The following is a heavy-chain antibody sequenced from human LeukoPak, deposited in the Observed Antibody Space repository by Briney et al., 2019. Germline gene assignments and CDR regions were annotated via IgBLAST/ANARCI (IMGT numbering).Heavy chain of an antibody. J-gene: IGHJ4*02. V-gene: IGHV1-46*01. CDR2: INPSGGST. CDR3: ARSQGGAYSSGWYDY. D-gene: IGHD6-19*01. CDR1: GYTFTSYY. Sequence: ASVKVSCKASGYTFTSYYMHWVRQAPGQGLEWMGIINPSGGSTSYAQKFQGRVTMTRDMSTSTVYMELSSLRSEDTAVYYCARSQGGAYSSGWYDYWGQGTLVTVSS.